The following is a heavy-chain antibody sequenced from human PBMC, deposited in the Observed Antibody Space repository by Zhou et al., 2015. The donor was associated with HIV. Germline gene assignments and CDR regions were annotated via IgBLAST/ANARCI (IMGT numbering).Heavy chain of an antibody. CDR3: ARDDSSGYHSFDY. CDR1: GGTFSGSD. J-gene: IGHJ4*02. D-gene: IGHD3-22*01. Sequence: LLQSGPEVRKPGSSVKVSCKASGGTFSGSDLSWVRQAPGQGLEWMGRITPMFQTHNYAEKFRARLNITVDRHTSAAYMELSSLTSEDAAVYYCARDDSSGYHSFDYWGQGTLVTVS. V-gene: IGHV1-69*06. CDR2: ITPMFQTH.